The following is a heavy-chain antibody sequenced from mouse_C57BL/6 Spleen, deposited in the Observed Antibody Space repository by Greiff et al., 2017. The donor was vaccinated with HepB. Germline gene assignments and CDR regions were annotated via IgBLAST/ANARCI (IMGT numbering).Heavy chain of an antibody. Sequence: QVQLQQPGAELVKPGASVKLSCKASGYTFTSYWMQWVKQRPGQGLEWIGEIDPSDSYTNYNQKFKGKATLTVDTSSSTAYMQLSSLTSEDSAVYYCARRGYDGFAYWRQGTLVTVSA. CDR1: GYTFTSYW. J-gene: IGHJ3*01. CDR2: IDPSDSYT. V-gene: IGHV1-50*01. D-gene: IGHD2-2*01. CDR3: ARRGYDGFAY.